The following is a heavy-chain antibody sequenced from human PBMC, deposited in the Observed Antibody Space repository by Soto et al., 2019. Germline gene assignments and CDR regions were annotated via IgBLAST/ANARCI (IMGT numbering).Heavy chain of an antibody. V-gene: IGHV3-9*01. J-gene: IGHJ6*02. D-gene: IGHD5-12*01. CDR3: AKATTPLRFYFYYGMDV. Sequence: SLRLSCAASGFTFDDFSMHWVRQAPGKGLEWVSGISWNGGRIGYANSVKGRFTISRDNAKNSLYLQMNSLRPEDTALYYCAKATTPLRFYFYYGMDVWGQGTTVTVSS. CDR2: ISWNGGRI. CDR1: GFTFDDFS.